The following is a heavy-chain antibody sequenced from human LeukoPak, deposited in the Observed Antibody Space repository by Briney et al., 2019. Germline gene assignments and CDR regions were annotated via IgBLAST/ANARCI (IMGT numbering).Heavy chain of an antibody. CDR2: ISTSSSYI. Sequence: ETLSLTCAVYGGSFSGYYWSWTRQPPGKGLEWVSSISTSSSYIYYADSVKGRFTISRDNAKNSLYLQMNSLRAEDTAVYYCARGRWSFDYWGQGTLVTVSS. V-gene: IGHV3-21*01. D-gene: IGHD5-24*01. CDR1: GGSFSGYY. CDR3: ARGRWSFDY. J-gene: IGHJ4*02.